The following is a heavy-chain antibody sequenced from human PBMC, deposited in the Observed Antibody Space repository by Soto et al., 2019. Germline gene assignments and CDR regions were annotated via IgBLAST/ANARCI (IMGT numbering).Heavy chain of an antibody. CDR2: IYYSGST. V-gene: IGHV4-31*03. CDR3: ARDRYRSGTMVRGVTWFDP. CDR1: GGSISSGGYY. J-gene: IGHJ5*02. Sequence: SETLSLTCTVSGGSISSGGYYWSWIRQHPGKGLEWIGYIYYSGSTYYNPSLKSRVTISVDTSKNQFSLKLSSVTAADTAVYYCARDRYRSGTMVRGVTWFDPWGQGTLVTVSS. D-gene: IGHD3-10*01.